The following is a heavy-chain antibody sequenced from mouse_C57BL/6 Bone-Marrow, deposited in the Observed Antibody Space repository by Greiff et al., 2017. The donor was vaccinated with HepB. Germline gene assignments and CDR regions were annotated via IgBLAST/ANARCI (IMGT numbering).Heavy chain of an antibody. CDR2: IHPNSGST. CDR3: ARRRYSNYGYFDY. J-gene: IGHJ2*01. V-gene: IGHV1-64*01. Sequence: QVQLQQPGAELVKPGASVKLSCKASGYTFTSYWMHWVKQRPGQGLEWIGMIHPNSGSTNYNEKFKSKATLTVDKSSSTAYMQLSSLTSEDSAVYYCARRRYSNYGYFDYWGQGTTLTVSS. CDR1: GYTFTSYW. D-gene: IGHD2-5*01.